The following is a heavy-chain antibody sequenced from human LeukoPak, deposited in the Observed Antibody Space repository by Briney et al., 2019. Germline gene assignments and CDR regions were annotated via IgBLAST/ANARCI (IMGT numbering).Heavy chain of an antibody. V-gene: IGHV1-2*02. CDR2: INPNSGGT. D-gene: IGHD6-19*01. CDR1: GYSFPGKY. CDR3: AYSSGWYHFGY. J-gene: IGHJ4*02. Sequence: ASVKVSCKASGYSFPGKYMHWVRQAPGQGLEWMGWINPNSGGTNYAQKFQGRVTMTRDTSISAAYMELSRLRSDDTAVYYCAYSSGWYHFGYWGQGTLVTVSS.